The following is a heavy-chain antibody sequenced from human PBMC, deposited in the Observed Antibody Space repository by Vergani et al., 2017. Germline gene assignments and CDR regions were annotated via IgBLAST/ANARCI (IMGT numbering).Heavy chain of an antibody. CDR2: IYYSGST. V-gene: IGHV4-59*01. D-gene: IGHD3-3*01. CDR1: GGSISSYY. J-gene: IGHJ6*03. CDR3: ARETYDFWSGSLTQSMDV. Sequence: QVQLQESGPGLVKPSETLSLTCTVSGGSISSYYWSWIRQPPGKGLEWIGYIYYSGSTNYNPSLKSRVTISVDTSKNQFSLKLSSVTAADTAVYYCARETYDFWSGSLTQSMDVWGKGTTVTVSS.